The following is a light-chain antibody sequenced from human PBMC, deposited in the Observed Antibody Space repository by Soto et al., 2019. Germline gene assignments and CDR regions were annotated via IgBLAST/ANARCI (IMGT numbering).Light chain of an antibody. V-gene: IGKV2-28*01. Sequence: EIVMTQSPLSLPVTPGEPASISCRSSQSLLHSNGYNYLDWYLQKPGQSPQLLIYLGSNRASGVPDRFSGSASGTDFTLKIRRVEAEDVGVYYCMQALQTPWTFGQGTKVEIK. CDR2: LGS. CDR1: QSLLHSNGYNY. CDR3: MQALQTPWT. J-gene: IGKJ1*01.